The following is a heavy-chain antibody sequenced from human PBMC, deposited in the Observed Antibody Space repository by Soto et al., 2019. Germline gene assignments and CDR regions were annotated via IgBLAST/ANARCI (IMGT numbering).Heavy chain of an antibody. CDR1: GFTFSSYA. CDR2: ISGSGGST. CDR3: AKDMITFGGVIVIPPYYYMDV. Sequence: PGGSLRLSCAASGFTFSSYAMSWVRQAPGKGLEWVSAISGSGGSTYYADSVKGRFTISRDNSKNTLYLQMNSLRAEDTAVYYCAKDMITFGGVIVIPPYYYMDVWGKGTTVTVSS. V-gene: IGHV3-23*01. D-gene: IGHD3-16*02. J-gene: IGHJ6*03.